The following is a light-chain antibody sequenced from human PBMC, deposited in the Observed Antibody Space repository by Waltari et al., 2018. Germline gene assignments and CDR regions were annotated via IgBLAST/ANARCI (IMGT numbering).Light chain of an antibody. Sequence: QSALPQPASVSGSPGQSVPIFCAGTSKDVGGYNSVSWYQEHPGQAPRVIIYDVSDRPSGVSDRFSGSKSGNTASLTISGLQAEDEADYYCSSQSSNDVVLFGGGTKLTVL. J-gene: IGLJ2*01. V-gene: IGLV2-14*01. CDR1: SKDVGGYNS. CDR3: SSQSSNDVVL. CDR2: DVS.